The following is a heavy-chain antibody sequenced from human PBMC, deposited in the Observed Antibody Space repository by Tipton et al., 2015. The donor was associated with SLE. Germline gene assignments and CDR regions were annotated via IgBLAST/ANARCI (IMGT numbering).Heavy chain of an antibody. D-gene: IGHD6-13*01. V-gene: IGHV4-34*01. Sequence: TLSLTCAVYGGSFSGYYWSWIRQPPGKGLEWIGEINHSGSTNYNPSLKSRVTISVDTSKNQFSLKLSSVTAADTAVYYCAREGIAAAGPDYWGQGTLVTVSS. CDR3: AREGIAAAGPDY. J-gene: IGHJ4*02. CDR1: GGSFSGYY. CDR2: INHSGST.